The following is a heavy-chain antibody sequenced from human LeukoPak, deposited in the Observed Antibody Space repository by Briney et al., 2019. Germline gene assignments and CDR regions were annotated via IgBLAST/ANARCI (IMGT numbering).Heavy chain of an antibody. Sequence: PGRSLRLSCAASGFTFSSYGMHWVRQAPGKGLEWVAVISYDGSNKYYADSVKGRFTISRDNSKNTLYLQMNSLRAEDTAVYYCAKVLYYYDSSGYYPDAFDIWGQGTMVTVSS. CDR2: ISYDGSNK. J-gene: IGHJ3*02. CDR3: AKVLYYYDSSGYYPDAFDI. V-gene: IGHV3-30*18. CDR1: GFTFSSYG. D-gene: IGHD3-22*01.